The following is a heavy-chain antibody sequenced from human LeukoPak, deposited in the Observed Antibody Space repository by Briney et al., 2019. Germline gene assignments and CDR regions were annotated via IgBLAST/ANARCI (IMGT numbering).Heavy chain of an antibody. CDR3: ARLPYGDYYFDY. J-gene: IGHJ4*02. CDR2: IYYSGST. Sequence: PSETLSLTCTVSGGSISNSIYYWGWSRQPPGKGLEWIGNIYYSGSTYYNPSLKSRVTISVDTSKNQFSLRLSSVTAADTAVYYCARLPYGDYYFDYWGQGTLVTVSS. D-gene: IGHD4-17*01. V-gene: IGHV4-39*01. CDR1: GGSISNSIYY.